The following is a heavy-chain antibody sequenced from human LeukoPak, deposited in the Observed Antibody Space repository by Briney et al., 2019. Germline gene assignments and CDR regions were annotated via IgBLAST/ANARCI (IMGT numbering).Heavy chain of an antibody. V-gene: IGHV4-31*03. CDR1: GGSISSGDYY. Sequence: SQTLSLTCTVSGGSISSGDYYWSWIRQHPGKGLEWIGYIYYSGSTYYNPSLKSRVTISVDTSKNQFSLKLSSVTAADTAVYYCARAPDGWTVDYWGQGTLVTVSS. CDR3: ARAPDGWTVDY. J-gene: IGHJ4*02. D-gene: IGHD5-24*01. CDR2: IYYSGST.